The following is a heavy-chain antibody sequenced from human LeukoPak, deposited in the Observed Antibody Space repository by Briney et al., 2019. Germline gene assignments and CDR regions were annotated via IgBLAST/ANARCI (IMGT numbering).Heavy chain of an antibody. CDR3: ARSSGWYDH. CDR1: GFPFTTYW. J-gene: IGHJ5*02. D-gene: IGHD6-19*01. Sequence: QPGGSLRLSCAASGFPFTTYWMHWVRQAPGKGLVWVSGINSDGSSTTYADSVKGRFTISRDNAKNTLYLQMNSLRAEDTAVYYCARSSGWYDHWGQGTLVTVSS. V-gene: IGHV3-74*01. CDR2: INSDGSST.